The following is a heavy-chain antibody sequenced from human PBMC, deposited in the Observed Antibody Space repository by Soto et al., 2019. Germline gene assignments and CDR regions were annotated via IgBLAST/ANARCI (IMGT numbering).Heavy chain of an antibody. CDR3: AKGPPEGAQPAGFDY. J-gene: IGHJ4*02. V-gene: IGHV3-30*18. CDR2: ISYDGSNK. CDR1: GFTFSSCG. D-gene: IGHD1-26*01. Sequence: QVQLVESGGGVVQPGRSLRLSCAASGFTFSSCGMHWVRQAPGKGLEWVAVISYDGSNKYYADSVKGRFTISRDNSKNTLYLQMNSLRVEDTAVYYCAKGPPEGAQPAGFDYWGQGTLVTVSS.